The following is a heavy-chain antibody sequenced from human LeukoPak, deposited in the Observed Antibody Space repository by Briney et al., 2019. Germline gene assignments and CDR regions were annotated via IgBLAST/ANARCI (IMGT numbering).Heavy chain of an antibody. Sequence: GGSLRLSCAASGFTFSDYYMSWIRQAPGKGLEWVSYISSSGSTIYYADSVKGRFTISSDNAKNSLYLQMNSLRAEDTAVYYCARDRRDGYNSAFDIWGQGTMVTVSS. J-gene: IGHJ3*02. V-gene: IGHV3-11*01. D-gene: IGHD5-24*01. CDR3: ARDRRDGYNSAFDI. CDR2: ISSSGSTI. CDR1: GFTFSDYY.